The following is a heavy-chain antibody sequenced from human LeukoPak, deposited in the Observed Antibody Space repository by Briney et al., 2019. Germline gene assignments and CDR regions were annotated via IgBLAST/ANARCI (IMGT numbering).Heavy chain of an antibody. CDR2: IYYSGST. J-gene: IGHJ4*02. Sequence: KPSETLSLTCTVSGGSISSSSYYWGWIRQPPGKGLEWIGSIYYSGSTYYNPSLKSRVTISVDTSKNQFSLKLSSVTAADTAVYYCARTPYVLRFLEWLGPSIFDYWGQGTLVTVSS. CDR3: ARTPYVLRFLEWLGPSIFDY. V-gene: IGHV4-39*01. D-gene: IGHD3-3*01. CDR1: GGSISSSSYY.